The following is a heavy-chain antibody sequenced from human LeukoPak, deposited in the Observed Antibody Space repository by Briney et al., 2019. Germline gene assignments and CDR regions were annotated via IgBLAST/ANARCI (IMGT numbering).Heavy chain of an antibody. CDR1: GGSISSGGYS. Sequence: SSETLSLTCAVSGGSISSGGYSWSWIRQPPGKGLEWIGYIYHSGSTYYNPSLKSRVTISVDRSKNQFSLKLSSVTAADTAVYYCARDGYNYGFDYWGQGTLVTVSS. CDR3: ARDGYNYGFDY. D-gene: IGHD5-24*01. V-gene: IGHV4-30-2*01. CDR2: IYHSGST. J-gene: IGHJ4*02.